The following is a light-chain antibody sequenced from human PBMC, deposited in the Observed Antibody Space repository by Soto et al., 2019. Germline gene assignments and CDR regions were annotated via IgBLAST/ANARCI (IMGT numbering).Light chain of an antibody. CDR2: GAS. V-gene: IGKV3-20*01. J-gene: IGKJ2*03. Sequence: EIVLTQSPGTLSLSPGERATLSCRASQSVDSSYLAWYQQQPGQAPRLLIYGASSRATGIPDRFSGSGSGTDFTLSISRLEPEDFAVYFCQQYGSSPYSFGQGTKVEIK. CDR1: QSVDSSY. CDR3: QQYGSSPYS.